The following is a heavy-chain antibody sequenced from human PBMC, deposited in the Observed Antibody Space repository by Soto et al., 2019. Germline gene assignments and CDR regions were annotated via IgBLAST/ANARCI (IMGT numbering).Heavy chain of an antibody. J-gene: IGHJ4*02. CDR2: TNAGNGNT. D-gene: IGHD6-19*01. CDR1: GYTFTSYA. Sequence: GASVKVSCKASGYTFTSYAMHWVRQAPGQRLEWMGWTNAGNGNTKYSQKFQGRVTITRDTSASTAYMELSSLRSEDTAVYYCARDRWQWPDPEYYFDYWGQGTLVTVSS. CDR3: ARDRWQWPDPEYYFDY. V-gene: IGHV1-3*01.